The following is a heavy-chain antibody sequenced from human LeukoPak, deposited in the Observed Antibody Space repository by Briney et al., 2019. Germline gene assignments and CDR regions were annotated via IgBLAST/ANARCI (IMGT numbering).Heavy chain of an antibody. V-gene: IGHV3-23*01. Sequence: GGSLRLSCAASGFTFSSYGMSWVRQAPGKGLEWVSGISPSGDITYYADSVMGRFSISRDNPKSTVSLQMSSLRAEDTALYYCVRDLHWGGFDVWGQGTMVTVSS. CDR3: VRDLHWGGFDV. J-gene: IGHJ3*01. D-gene: IGHD7-27*01. CDR2: ISPSGDIT. CDR1: GFTFSSYG.